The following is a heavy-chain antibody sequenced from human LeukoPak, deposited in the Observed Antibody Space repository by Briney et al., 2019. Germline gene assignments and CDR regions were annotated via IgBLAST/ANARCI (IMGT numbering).Heavy chain of an antibody. CDR2: IRSKAYNYAT. Sequence: GGSLKLSCAASGFTFSDSTMHWVRQASGKGLEWVGRIRSKAYNYATAYAASVKGMFTISRDDSKNTAHLQMNSLKTEDTAVYYCLGAEYFFDYWGQGTLVTVSS. J-gene: IGHJ4*02. V-gene: IGHV3-73*01. CDR1: GFTFSDST. CDR3: LGAEYFFDY. D-gene: IGHD3-16*01.